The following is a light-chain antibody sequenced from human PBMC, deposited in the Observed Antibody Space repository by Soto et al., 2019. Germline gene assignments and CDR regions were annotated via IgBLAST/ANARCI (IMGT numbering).Light chain of an antibody. CDR2: QDT. CDR1: KLGDRF. J-gene: IGLJ2*01. CDR3: QAWDPSTGVV. V-gene: IGLV3-1*01. Sequence: SYELTQPPSVSVSPGQTASIPCSGDKLGDRFTCWYQQKPGQSPVMIIYQDTRRPSGIPERFSASNSGNTATLTISGTQAMDEADYYCQAWDPSTGVVFGGGTKLTVL.